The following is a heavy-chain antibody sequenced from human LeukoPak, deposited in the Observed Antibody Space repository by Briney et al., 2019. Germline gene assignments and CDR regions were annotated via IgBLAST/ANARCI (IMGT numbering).Heavy chain of an antibody. V-gene: IGHV4-39*01. Sequence: SETLSLTCTVSGGSISSSSYYWGWIRQPPGKGLEWIGSIYYSGSTYYNPSLKSRVTISVDTSKNQFSLKLSSVTAADTAVYYCARQEVGITIFGVVIPKPYYFGYWGQGTLVTVSS. D-gene: IGHD3-3*01. J-gene: IGHJ4*02. CDR3: ARQEVGITIFGVVIPKPYYFGY. CDR2: IYYSGST. CDR1: GGSISSSSYY.